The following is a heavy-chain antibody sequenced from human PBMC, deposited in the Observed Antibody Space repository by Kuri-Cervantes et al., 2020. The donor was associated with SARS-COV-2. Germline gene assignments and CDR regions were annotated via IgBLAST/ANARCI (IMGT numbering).Heavy chain of an antibody. J-gene: IGHJ4*02. CDR1: GFTFSSYS. Sequence: ETLSLTCAASGFTFSSYSMNWVRQAPGKGLEWVSSISSSSSYIYYADSVKGRFTISRDNAKNSLYLQMNSLRAEDTAVYYCARTFTVTTSFDYWGQGTLVTVSS. CDR3: ARTFTVTTSFDY. D-gene: IGHD4-11*01. V-gene: IGHV3-21*01. CDR2: ISSSSSYI.